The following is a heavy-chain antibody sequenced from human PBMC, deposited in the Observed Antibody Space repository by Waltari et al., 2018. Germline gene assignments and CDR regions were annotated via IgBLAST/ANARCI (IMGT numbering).Heavy chain of an antibody. D-gene: IGHD4-4*01. J-gene: IGHJ4*02. CDR1: GVSLSTYY. Sequence: QVQLQESGPGLVKPSATLSLTCTVSGVSLSTYYWSWIRKPPGKGLEWIGYIYYSGSTNYTPPLKSGVTISVDTSKNQFPRKLSSVTAADTAVYYCARGPCVTTGYDYWGQGTLVTVSS. CDR2: IYYSGST. V-gene: IGHV4-59*01. CDR3: ARGPCVTTGYDY.